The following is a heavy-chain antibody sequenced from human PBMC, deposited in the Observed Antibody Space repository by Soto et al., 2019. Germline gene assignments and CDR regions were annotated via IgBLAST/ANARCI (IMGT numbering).Heavy chain of an antibody. CDR2: IDPSDSYT. D-gene: IGHD3-3*01. CDR3: AREGGEKYYDSWSGYYSGMDV. Sequence: PGESLKISCKGSGYSFTSYWISWVRQMPGKGLEWMGRIDPSDSYTNYSPSFQGHVTISADKSISTAYLQWSSLKASDTAMYYCAREGGEKYYDSWSGYYSGMDVWGQGTTVTVSS. CDR1: GYSFTSYW. J-gene: IGHJ6*02. V-gene: IGHV5-10-1*01.